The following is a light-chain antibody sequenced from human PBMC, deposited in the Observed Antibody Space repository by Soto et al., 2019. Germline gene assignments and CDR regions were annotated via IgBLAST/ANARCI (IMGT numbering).Light chain of an antibody. CDR1: TGAVSSGNY. CDR3: LLYLPGPHLV. Sequence: QAVVTQEPSLTVSPGGTVTLTCASSTGAVSSGNYPIWFQQKPGQAPRALISSTSKRHSWTPARFSGSILGGKAALTLSGVQPEVEAEYFFLLYLPGPHLVFGGGTKLTVL. V-gene: IGLV7-43*01. J-gene: IGLJ3*02. CDR2: STS.